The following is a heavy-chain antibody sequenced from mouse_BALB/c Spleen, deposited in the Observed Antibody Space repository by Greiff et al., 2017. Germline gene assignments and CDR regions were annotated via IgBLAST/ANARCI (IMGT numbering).Heavy chain of an antibody. CDR2: IWAGGST. CDR3: ASDDYYRFAD. CDR1: GFSLTSYG. Sequence: QVQLKESGPGLVAPSQSLSITCTVSGFSLTSYGVHWVRQPPGKGLEWLGVIWAGGSTNYNSALMSRLSISKDNSKSQVFLKMNSLQTDDTAMYYCASDDYYRFADWGQGTRVTVSA. J-gene: IGHJ3*01. V-gene: IGHV2-9*02. D-gene: IGHD1-1*01.